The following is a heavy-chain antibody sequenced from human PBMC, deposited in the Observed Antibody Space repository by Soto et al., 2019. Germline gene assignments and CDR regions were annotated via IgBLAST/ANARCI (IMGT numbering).Heavy chain of an antibody. Sequence: GGSLRLSCAASGFTFSNAWMSWVRQAPGKGLEWVGRIKSKTDGGTKDYAAPVKGRFTISRDDSKNTLYLQMNSLKTEDTAVYYCTTLDYEDAFDIWGQGTMVTVSS. CDR2: IKSKTDGGTK. V-gene: IGHV3-15*01. J-gene: IGHJ3*02. CDR1: GFTFSNAW. D-gene: IGHD4-17*01. CDR3: TTLDYEDAFDI.